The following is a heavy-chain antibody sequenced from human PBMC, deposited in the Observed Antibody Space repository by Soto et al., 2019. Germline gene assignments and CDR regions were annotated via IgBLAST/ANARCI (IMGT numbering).Heavy chain of an antibody. V-gene: IGHV3-23*01. Sequence: EVQMLESGGGLVQPGGSLRLSCAASGFPFSSYAMSWVRQAPGKGLEWVSAISGSGGSTYYADSVKGRFTISRDNSKNTLYLQMHSRRAEDTAVEYCAKARVRDSSMFLLDYWGQGTLVTVSP. J-gene: IGHJ4*02. CDR2: ISGSGGST. CDR3: AKARVRDSSMFLLDY. D-gene: IGHD6-19*01. CDR1: GFPFSSYA.